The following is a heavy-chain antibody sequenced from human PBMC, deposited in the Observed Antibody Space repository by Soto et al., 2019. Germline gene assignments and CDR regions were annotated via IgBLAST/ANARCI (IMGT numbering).Heavy chain of an antibody. CDR3: ARGKFYDSTGYYLDY. CDR2: INPNRGGT. J-gene: IGHJ4*02. D-gene: IGHD3-22*01. Sequence: ASVKVSCKASGYTFSDSYMHWVRQAPGQGLEWMGWINPNRGGTNYAQKFQGWVTMTSDTFISTAYMELSRLKSDDTAVYYCARGKFYDSTGYYLDYWGQGTLVTV. V-gene: IGHV1-2*04. CDR1: GYTFSDSY.